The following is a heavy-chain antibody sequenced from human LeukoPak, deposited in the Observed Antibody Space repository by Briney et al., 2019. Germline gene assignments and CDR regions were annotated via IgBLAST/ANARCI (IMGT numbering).Heavy chain of an antibody. CDR1: GGTFSSYA. J-gene: IGHJ4*02. Sequence: GASVKVSCKASGGTFSSYAISWVRQAPGQGLEWMGGIIPIFGTANYAQKFRGRVTITADESTSTAYMELSSLRSEDTAVCYCARAHSSGYYPHPFDYWGQGTLVTVSS. CDR2: IIPIFGTA. V-gene: IGHV1-69*01. D-gene: IGHD3-22*01. CDR3: ARAHSSGYYPHPFDY.